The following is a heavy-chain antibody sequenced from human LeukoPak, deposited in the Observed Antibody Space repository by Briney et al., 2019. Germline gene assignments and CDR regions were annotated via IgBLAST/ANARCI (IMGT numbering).Heavy chain of an antibody. CDR1: GFTFSSYS. CDR3: ARRVAAAGTVNDDY. CDR2: ISSSSSYI. J-gene: IGHJ4*02. V-gene: IGHV3-21*01. Sequence: GGSLRLSCAASGFTFSSYSMNWVRQAPGKGLEGVSSISSSSSYIYYADSVKGRFTISRDNAKNSLYLQMNSLRAEDTAVYYCARRVAAAGTVNDDYWGQGTLVTVSS. D-gene: IGHD6-13*01.